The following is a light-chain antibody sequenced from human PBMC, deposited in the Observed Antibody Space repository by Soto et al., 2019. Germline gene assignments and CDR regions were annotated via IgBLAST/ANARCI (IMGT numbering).Light chain of an antibody. J-gene: IGKJ2*01. CDR1: QGVSDW. CDR2: GSS. V-gene: IGKV1-12*01. Sequence: DIQMTQSPSSVSASVGDSVTITCRASQGVSDWVAWYQQKPGEAPKLLIYGSSSLLSGVPSRFNGSRSGTDFTLPVSSLQPYDFATYYCQQYNDSFPYPFGQGTKVDIK. CDR3: QQYNDSFPYP.